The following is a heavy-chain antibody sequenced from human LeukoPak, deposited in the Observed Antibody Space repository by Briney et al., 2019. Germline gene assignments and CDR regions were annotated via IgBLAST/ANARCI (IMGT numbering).Heavy chain of an antibody. CDR1: GFTFDDYA. J-gene: IGHJ6*02. V-gene: IGHV3-9*01. Sequence: GGSLRLSCAASGFTFDDYAMHWVRQAPGKGLEWVSGISWNSGSIGYADSVKGRFTISRDNAKNSLYLQMNSLRAEDTALYYCAKSRRAAHAPSYYYGMDVWGQGTTVTVSS. CDR2: ISWNSGSI. D-gene: IGHD6-13*01. CDR3: AKSRRAAHAPSYYYGMDV.